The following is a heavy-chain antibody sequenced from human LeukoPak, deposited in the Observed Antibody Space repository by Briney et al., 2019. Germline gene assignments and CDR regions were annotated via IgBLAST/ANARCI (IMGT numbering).Heavy chain of an antibody. CDR3: AKFYEYCSSTSCTGYFDY. Sequence: GGSLRLSCAASGFTFSSYAMSWVRQAPGKGLEWVSAISGSGGSTYYADSVKGRFTISRDNSKNTLYLQMNSLRADDTAVYYCAKFYEYCSSTSCTGYFDYWGQGTLVTVSS. J-gene: IGHJ4*02. CDR2: ISGSGGST. D-gene: IGHD2-2*01. V-gene: IGHV3-23*01. CDR1: GFTFSSYA.